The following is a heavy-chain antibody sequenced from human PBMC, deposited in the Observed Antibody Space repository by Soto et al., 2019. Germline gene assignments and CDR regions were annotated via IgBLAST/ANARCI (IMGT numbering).Heavy chain of an antibody. CDR3: ARGHYFGWLLHPFDD. CDR2: INHSAST. CDR1: GGSFSGYY. Sequence: SETLSLTRAVYGGSFSGYYWSWIRQPPGKGLEWIGEINHSASTHYNPSLKSRVTISVDTSKNQFSLKLSSVTAADAAVYYCARGHYFGWLLHPFDDWGQGTLVT. V-gene: IGHV4-34*01. D-gene: IGHD3-9*01. J-gene: IGHJ4*02.